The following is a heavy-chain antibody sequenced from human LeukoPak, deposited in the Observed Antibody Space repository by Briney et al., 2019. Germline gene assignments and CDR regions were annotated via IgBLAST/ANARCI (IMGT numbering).Heavy chain of an antibody. D-gene: IGHD2-21*01. V-gene: IGHV3-15*01. J-gene: IGHJ4*02. Sequence: GGSLRLSCAGSGFTFSNAWMSWVRQAPGKGLEWVGRIKSKTDGGTTDYAAPVKGRFTISRDDSKNTLYLQMNSLKTGDTAVYYCTTDHAISYCGGDCYDYWGQGTLVTVSS. CDR1: GFTFSNAW. CDR3: TTDHAISYCGGDCYDY. CDR2: IKSKTDGGTT.